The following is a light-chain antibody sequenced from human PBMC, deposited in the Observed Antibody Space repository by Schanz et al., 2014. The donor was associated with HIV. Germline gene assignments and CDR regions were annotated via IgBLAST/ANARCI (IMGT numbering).Light chain of an antibody. J-gene: IGLJ1*01. CDR3: SSYTSSTPLV. CDR1: SSDVGGFYS. V-gene: IGLV2-14*01. Sequence: QSVLTQPASVSASPGQSITISCTGISSDVGGFYSVSWYQQHPGKAPKLMIYEVTKRPSGVPGRFSGSKSGNTASLTISGLQAEDEADYYCSSYTSSTPLVFGTGTKLTVL. CDR2: EVT.